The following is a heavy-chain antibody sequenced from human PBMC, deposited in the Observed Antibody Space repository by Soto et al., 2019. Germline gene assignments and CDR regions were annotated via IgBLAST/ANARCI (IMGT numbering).Heavy chain of an antibody. J-gene: IGHJ6*02. Sequence: QVQLQESGPGLVKPSETLSLICTVSGASVNNSYWSWIRQPAGGGLEWIGRVLTNGGANYNPSLKSRVSMSVDTSKNQFSLNLRSVTAADTAIYFCARDLTTNYYNNGLDVWGQGTTVTV. D-gene: IGHD3-9*01. CDR2: VLTNGGA. CDR1: GASVNNSY. V-gene: IGHV4-4*07. CDR3: ARDLTTNYYNNGLDV.